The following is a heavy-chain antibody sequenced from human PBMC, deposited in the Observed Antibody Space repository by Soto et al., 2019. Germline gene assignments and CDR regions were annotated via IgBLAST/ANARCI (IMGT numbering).Heavy chain of an antibody. CDR3: ARRGPGTYFDY. D-gene: IGHD6-13*01. Sequence: EVQLLETGGGLVQPGGSLRLSCAASGFTFSSYAMRWVRQAPGKGLEWVSATSGSGGSTYYADSVKGRFTISRDNSKHTLYLQMNSLRAEDTAVYYCARRGPGTYFDYWGQGTLVTVSS. CDR2: TSGSGGST. J-gene: IGHJ4*02. CDR1: GFTFSSYA. V-gene: IGHV3-23*01.